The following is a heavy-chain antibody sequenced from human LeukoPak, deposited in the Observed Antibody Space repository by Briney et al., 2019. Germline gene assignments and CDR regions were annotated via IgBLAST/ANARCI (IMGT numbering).Heavy chain of an antibody. J-gene: IGHJ4*02. CDR3: ASASGGNSFFDY. D-gene: IGHD4-23*01. CDR2: IYSGGST. V-gene: IGHV3-53*01. CDR1: GFTVSSNY. Sequence: QAGGSLRLSCAASGFTVSSNYMSWVRQAPGKGLECVSVIYSGGSTYYADSVKGRFTISRDNSKNTLYLQMNSLRAEDTAVYYCASASGGNSFFDYWGQGTLVTVSS.